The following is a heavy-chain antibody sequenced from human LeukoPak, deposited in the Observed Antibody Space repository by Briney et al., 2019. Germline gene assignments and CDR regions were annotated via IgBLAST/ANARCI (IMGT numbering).Heavy chain of an antibody. CDR1: GDTFSSYT. CDR2: IIPIFGTP. V-gene: IGHV1-69*13. J-gene: IGHJ4*02. CDR3: ARARSRSSPYYLGY. D-gene: IGHD6-13*01. Sequence: SVKVSCKTSGDTFSSYTISWVRQAPGQGLEWMGGIIPIFGTPNYAQKFQGRVTITADESTSTAYMELSSLRSDDTSVYYCARARSRSSPYYLGYWGQGTLVVVSS.